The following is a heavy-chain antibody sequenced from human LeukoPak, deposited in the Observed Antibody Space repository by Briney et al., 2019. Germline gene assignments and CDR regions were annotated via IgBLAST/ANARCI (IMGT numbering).Heavy chain of an antibody. CDR3: ARDWFGEGV. D-gene: IGHD3-10*01. J-gene: IGHJ4*02. Sequence: PGGSLRLSCAASGVTFSIYSMIWVRQAPGKGLEWVSYISSSSTTIYYADSVKGRFTVSRDNAKNSLYLQMNSLRAEDTAVYYCARDWFGEGVWGQGTLVTVSS. CDR1: GVTFSIYS. V-gene: IGHV3-48*01. CDR2: ISSSSTTI.